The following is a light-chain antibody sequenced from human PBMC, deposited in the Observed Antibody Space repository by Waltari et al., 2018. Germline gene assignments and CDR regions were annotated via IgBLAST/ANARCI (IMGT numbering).Light chain of an antibody. CDR3: QQTFSIPRSS. Sequence: DIQMTQSPSSLAASLGDRVTSTCRATQSINNYLNWYQHKPGRAPKLLIYAASSLQSGVPSRFTGSGSGTHFTLTITSLQPEDFATYYCQQTFSIPRSSFGQGTKLEIK. CDR1: QSINNY. V-gene: IGKV1-39*01. CDR2: AAS. J-gene: IGKJ2*01.